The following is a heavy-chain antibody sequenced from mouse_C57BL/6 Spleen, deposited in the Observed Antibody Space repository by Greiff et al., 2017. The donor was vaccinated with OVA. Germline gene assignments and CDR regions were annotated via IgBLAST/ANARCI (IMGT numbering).Heavy chain of an antibody. V-gene: IGHV1-4*01. CDR2: INPSSGYT. Sequence: QVQLKESGAELARPGASVKMSCKASGYTFTSYTMHWVKQRPGQGLEWIGYINPSSGYTKYNQKFKDKATLTADKSSSTAYMQLSSLTSEDSAVYYCARIDWYFDVWGTGTTVTVSS. CDR3: ARIDWYFDV. CDR1: GYTFTSYT. J-gene: IGHJ1*03.